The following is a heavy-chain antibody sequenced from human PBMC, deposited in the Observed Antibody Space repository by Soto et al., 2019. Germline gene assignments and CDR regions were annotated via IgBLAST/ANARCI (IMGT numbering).Heavy chain of an antibody. J-gene: IGHJ6*02. CDR1: GFTFRNSG. CDR3: ARDMDSNYDGMDV. D-gene: IGHD4-4*01. CDR2: IWYDGSSQ. V-gene: IGHV3-33*01. Sequence: QVNLVQSGGGLVQPGRSLRLSCEASGFTFRNSGMEWIRQAPGKGLEWVARIWYDGSSQYYADSVKGRSTISRDNSKNTLYMEMNSVRVDDTAVYYCARDMDSNYDGMDVWGQGTTVIVSS.